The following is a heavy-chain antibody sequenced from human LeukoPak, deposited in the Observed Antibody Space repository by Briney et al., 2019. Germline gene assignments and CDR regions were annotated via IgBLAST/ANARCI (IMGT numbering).Heavy chain of an antibody. CDR2: IIPILGIA. Sequence: GASVKVSCKASGYSFTAYYIHWVRQAPGQGLEWMGRIIPILGIANYAQKFQGRVTITADKSTSTAYMELSSLRSEDTAVYYCADSSGWSPWGQGTLVTVSS. CDR3: ADSSGWSP. V-gene: IGHV1-69*02. J-gene: IGHJ4*02. D-gene: IGHD6-19*01. CDR1: GYSFTAYY.